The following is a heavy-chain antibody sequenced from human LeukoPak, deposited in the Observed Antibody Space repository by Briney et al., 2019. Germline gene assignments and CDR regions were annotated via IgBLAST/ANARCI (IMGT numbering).Heavy chain of an antibody. CDR1: GYTFTSYD. CDR3: ATVAMLHGSGSYRPYYYYGMDV. D-gene: IGHD3-10*01. J-gene: IGHJ6*02. CDR2: MDPNSGNT. Sequence: ASVKVSCKASGYTFTSYDINWVRQATGQGLEWMGWMDPNSGNTGYAQKFQGRVTMTEDTSTDTAYMELSSLRSEDTAVYYCATVAMLHGSGSYRPYYYYGMDVWGQGTTVTVSS. V-gene: IGHV1-8*02.